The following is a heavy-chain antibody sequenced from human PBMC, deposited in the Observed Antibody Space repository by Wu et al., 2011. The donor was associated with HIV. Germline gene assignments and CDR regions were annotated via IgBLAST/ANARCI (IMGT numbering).Heavy chain of an antibody. D-gene: IGHD2-21*01. CDR2: INPNSGGT. V-gene: IGHV1-2*02. J-gene: IGHJ4*02. Sequence: QVQLVQSGAEVKKPGASVKVSCKASGYTFIGFYIHWVRQAPGQGLEWMGWINPNSGGTNYAQKFQGRATMTRDTSINTAYMDLSSLRSEDTAMYYCARDFGGDGDSWGQGTLVTVSS. CDR3: ARDFGGDGDS. CDR1: GYTFIGFY.